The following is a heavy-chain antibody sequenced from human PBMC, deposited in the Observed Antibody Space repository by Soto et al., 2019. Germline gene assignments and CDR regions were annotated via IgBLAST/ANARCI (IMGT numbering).Heavy chain of an antibody. Sequence: ASVKGSCKASGYTFTGYDINWLRQATGHGLEWMGWMNPNRGTSGYAQKFQGRVTMTTDTSISTAYMELTSLTSEDTAVYYCARGCLTLVTSDYWGQGTLVTVSS. CDR2: MNPNRGTS. V-gene: IGHV1-8*01. CDR3: ARGCLTLVTSDY. D-gene: IGHD5-18*01. CDR1: GYTFTGYD. J-gene: IGHJ4*02.